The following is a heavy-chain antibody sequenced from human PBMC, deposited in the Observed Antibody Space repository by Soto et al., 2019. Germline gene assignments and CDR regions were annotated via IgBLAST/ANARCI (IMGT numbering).Heavy chain of an antibody. V-gene: IGHV4-34*01. Sequence: SETLSLTCAVYGGSFSGYYWSWIRQPPGKGLEWIGEINHSGSTNYNPSLKSRVTISVDTSKNQFSLKLSSVTAADTAVYYCARGLGYCTNGVCPQPDYYYPYYMDVWGKGTTVTVSS. D-gene: IGHD2-8*01. J-gene: IGHJ6*03. CDR1: GGSFSGYY. CDR2: INHSGST. CDR3: ARGLGYCTNGVCPQPDYYYPYYMDV.